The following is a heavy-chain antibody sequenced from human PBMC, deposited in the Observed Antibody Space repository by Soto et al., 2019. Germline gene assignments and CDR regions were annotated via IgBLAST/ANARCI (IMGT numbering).Heavy chain of an antibody. CDR2: ITSNGGGT. CDR1: GFTFSDYD. D-gene: IGHD2-15*01. Sequence: GGSLRLSCVASGFTFSDYDMHWVRQAPGKGLEYVSAITSNGGGTYYVDSVKGRFTISRDNSKNTMYLQMGSVRAEDMAVYYCARVFYYSGGNYYDYWGQGALVTVS. V-gene: IGHV3-64*02. CDR3: ARVFYYSGGNYYDY. J-gene: IGHJ4*02.